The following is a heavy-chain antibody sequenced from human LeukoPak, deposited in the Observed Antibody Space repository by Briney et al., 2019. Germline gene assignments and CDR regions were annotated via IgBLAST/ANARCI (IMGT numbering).Heavy chain of an antibody. CDR1: GFTFSIYS. D-gene: IGHD5-18*01. J-gene: IGHJ4*02. V-gene: IGHV3-48*01. CDR3: ARDLEYTSMAYGGYYFDY. CDR2: ISDSSSLI. Sequence: PGGSLRLSGAASGFTFSIYSMNWVRQAPGKGLEWVSYISDSSSLIYYADSVKGRFTISRDNAKNSLYLQMNSLRAEDTAVYYCARDLEYTSMAYGGYYFDYWGQGTLVTVSS.